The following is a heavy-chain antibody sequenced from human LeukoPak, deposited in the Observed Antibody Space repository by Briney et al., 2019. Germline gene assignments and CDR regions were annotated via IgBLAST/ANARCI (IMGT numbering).Heavy chain of an antibody. J-gene: IGHJ4*02. CDR1: GFTFSSYA. CDR3: ARDCCASGSHDY. CDR2: ISGSGGFT. V-gene: IGHV3-23*01. D-gene: IGHD3-10*01. Sequence: PGGSLRLSCAASGFTFSSYAMSWVRQAPGKGLEWVSGISGSGGFTYYADSVKGRFTISRDKSKNTLYLQMNSLRAEDTAVYYCARDCCASGSHDYWGQGALVTVSS.